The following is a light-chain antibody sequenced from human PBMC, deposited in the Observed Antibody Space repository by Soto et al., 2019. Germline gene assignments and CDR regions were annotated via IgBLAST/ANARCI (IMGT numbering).Light chain of an antibody. V-gene: IGKV1-39*01. CDR1: QSISNY. Sequence: IQMTQSPSSLSASLGVGVTITWLASQSISNYLNWYQQKPGKAPKVLIYAASNLQSGVPSRFSGSGSGTDFTLTISSLQPEDFATYYCQQSYSTPITFGQGTRLEIK. CDR3: QQSYSTPIT. J-gene: IGKJ5*01. CDR2: AAS.